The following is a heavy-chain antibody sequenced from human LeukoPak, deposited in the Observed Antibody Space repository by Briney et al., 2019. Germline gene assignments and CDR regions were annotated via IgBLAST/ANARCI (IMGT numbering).Heavy chain of an antibody. D-gene: IGHD6-13*01. CDR2: ISSSSSTI. CDR1: GFTFSSYS. J-gene: IGHJ4*02. V-gene: IGHV3-48*01. CDR3: ARDFYARAAAGYNFDY. Sequence: GGSLRLSCAASGFTFSSYSMNWVRQAPGKGLEWVSYISSSSSTIYYADSVKGRFTISRDNAKNSLYLQMNSLRAEDTAVYYCARDFYARAAAGYNFDYWGQGTLVTVSS.